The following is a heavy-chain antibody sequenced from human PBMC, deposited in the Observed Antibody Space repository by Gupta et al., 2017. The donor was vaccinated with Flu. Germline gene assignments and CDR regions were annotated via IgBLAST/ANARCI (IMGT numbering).Heavy chain of an antibody. D-gene: IGHD3-3*01. CDR2: FSYSGST. V-gene: IGHV4-59*08. Sequence: QVQLQESGPGLIKPSETLSLTCTVSGGSITNYYWNWIRQPPGKGLEWIGYFSYSGSTSYNPSLTSRVSISADTSKNQFSLKLTSVTAADTAVYYCARRWSGVDYWGQGTLVTVSS. CDR3: ARRWSGVDY. CDR1: GGSITNYY. J-gene: IGHJ4*02.